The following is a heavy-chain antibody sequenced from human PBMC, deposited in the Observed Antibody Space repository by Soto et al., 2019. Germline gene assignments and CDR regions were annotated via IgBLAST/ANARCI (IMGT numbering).Heavy chain of an antibody. CDR1: GFTFSNYA. V-gene: IGHV3-23*01. CDR2: ISGSGGST. CDR3: AKDQGSSWYEIDY. D-gene: IGHD6-13*01. J-gene: IGHJ4*02. Sequence: GGSLRHSCAGSGFTFSNYAVTWVRQAPGKGLEWVSTISGSGGSTYYADSVKGRFTISRDNSKNTLYLQMNSLRAEDTAVYYCAKDQGSSWYEIDYWGQET.